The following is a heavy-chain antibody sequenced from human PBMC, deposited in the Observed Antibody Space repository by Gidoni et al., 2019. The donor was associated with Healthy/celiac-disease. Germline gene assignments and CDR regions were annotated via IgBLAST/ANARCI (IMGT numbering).Heavy chain of an antibody. CDR2: IKSKTDGGTT. Sequence: EVQRVASGGGLVKPGGSLRRSCAATGFNFRTARMGWGRRAPGKGLEWVGRIKSKTDGGTTDYAAPVKGRFTISRDDSQNTLYLQMNSLKTEDTAVYFCTTEELLLGAYYGMDVWGQGTTVTVSS. CDR3: TTEELLLGAYYGMDV. D-gene: IGHD3-3*01. CDR1: GFNFRTAR. V-gene: IGHV3-15*01. J-gene: IGHJ6*02.